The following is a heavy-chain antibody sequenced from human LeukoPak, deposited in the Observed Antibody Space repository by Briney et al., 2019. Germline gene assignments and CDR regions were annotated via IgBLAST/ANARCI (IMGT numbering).Heavy chain of an antibody. CDR1: GFTFSSYD. Sequence: PGGSLRLSCAASGFTFSSYDMNWVRQAPGKRLEWVSSISSSSNYIHYADSVKGRFTISRGNAKNSLYLQMNSLRAEDTAVYFCARGTLGAWGWWGQGTLVTVSS. CDR3: ARGTLGAWGW. V-gene: IGHV3-21*01. CDR2: ISSSSNYI. J-gene: IGHJ4*02. D-gene: IGHD6-19*01.